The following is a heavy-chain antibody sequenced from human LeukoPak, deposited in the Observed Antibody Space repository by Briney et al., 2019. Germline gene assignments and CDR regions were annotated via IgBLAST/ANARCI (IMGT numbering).Heavy chain of an antibody. CDR3: ARDGYYYGSGSYAAHDY. CDR2: ISYDGSNK. Sequence: GRSLRLSCAASGFTFCSYAMHWVRQAPGKRLEWVAVISYDGSNKYYADSVKGRFTISRDNSKNTLYLQMNSLRAEDTAVYYCARDGYYYGSGSYAAHDYWGQGTLVTVSS. D-gene: IGHD3-10*01. V-gene: IGHV3-30-3*01. J-gene: IGHJ4*02. CDR1: GFTFCSYA.